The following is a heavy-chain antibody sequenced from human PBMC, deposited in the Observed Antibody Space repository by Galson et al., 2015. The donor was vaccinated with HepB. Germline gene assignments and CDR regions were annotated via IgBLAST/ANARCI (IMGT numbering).Heavy chain of an antibody. CDR3: ARDHPYDYGDQREDDAFDI. J-gene: IGHJ3*02. CDR1: GGTFSSYA. CDR2: IIPIFGTA. Sequence: SVKVSCKASGGTFSSYAISWVRQAPGQGLEWMGGIIPIFGTANYAQKFQGRVTITADESTSTAYMELSSLRSEDTAVYYCARDHPYDYGDQREDDAFDIWGQGTMVTVSS. V-gene: IGHV1-69*13. D-gene: IGHD4-17*01.